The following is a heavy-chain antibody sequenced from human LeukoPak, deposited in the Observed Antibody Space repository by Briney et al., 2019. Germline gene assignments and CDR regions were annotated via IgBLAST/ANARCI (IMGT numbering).Heavy chain of an antibody. V-gene: IGHV4-61*02. CDR2: IYTSGST. CDR1: GGSISSGSYY. D-gene: IGHD6-13*01. Sequence: SQTLSLTCTVSGGSISSGSYYWSWTRQPAGKGLGWIGRIYTSGSTNYNPSLKSRVTISVDTSKNQFSLKLSSVTAADTAVYYCARAPIPAAAQSDAFDIWGQGTMVTVSS. J-gene: IGHJ3*02. CDR3: ARAPIPAAAQSDAFDI.